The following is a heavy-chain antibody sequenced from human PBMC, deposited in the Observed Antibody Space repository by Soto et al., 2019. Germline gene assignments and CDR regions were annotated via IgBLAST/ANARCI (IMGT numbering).Heavy chain of an antibody. V-gene: IGHV3-30*18. Sequence: PGGSLRLSCAASGFTSSSYGMHWVRQAPGKGLEWVAVVSYDGSNKYYADSVRGRFTIYRDNSKNTLYLQMNSLRTEDTAVYYCAKDYGGKSGVVDYWGQGNLVTVSS. CDR3: AKDYGGKSGVVDY. J-gene: IGHJ4*02. CDR1: GFTSSSYG. CDR2: VSYDGSNK. D-gene: IGHD4-17*01.